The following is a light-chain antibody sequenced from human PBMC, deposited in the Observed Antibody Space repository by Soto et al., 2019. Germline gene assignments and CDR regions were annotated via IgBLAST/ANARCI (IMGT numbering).Light chain of an antibody. CDR2: WAS. CDR3: QQYYDAPQN. J-gene: IGKJ1*01. CDR1: QSVLYSSNNKNY. V-gene: IGKV4-1*01. Sequence: DIVMTQSPDSLAVSLGERATINCKSSQSVLYSSNNKNYLAWYQQKPGQPPKLLIYWASTRESGVPDRISGSGSVTDFTLTISSLQAEDVAVYDCQQYYDAPQNFGQGTKVEIK.